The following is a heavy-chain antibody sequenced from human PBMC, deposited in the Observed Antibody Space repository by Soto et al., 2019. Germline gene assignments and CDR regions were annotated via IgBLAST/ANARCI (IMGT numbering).Heavy chain of an antibody. Sequence: GGSLRLSCAASGFTFSSYAMNWVRQAPGKGLDWVSSISGSGGSTDYADFVKGRFTVSRHNSKNTLYLEMNSLRAEDTAVYYCARAPSSFNYAFFDYWGQGTLVTVSS. CDR1: GFTFSSYA. CDR2: ISGSGGST. D-gene: IGHD4-4*01. J-gene: IGHJ4*02. V-gene: IGHV3-23*01. CDR3: ARAPSSFNYAFFDY.